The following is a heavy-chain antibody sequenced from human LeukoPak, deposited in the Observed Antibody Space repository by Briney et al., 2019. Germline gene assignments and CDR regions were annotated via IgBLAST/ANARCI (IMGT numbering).Heavy chain of an antibody. CDR2: IYYSGST. Sequence: SETLSLTCAVYGGSFSGYYWSWIRQPPGKGLEWIGYIYYSGSTNYNPSLKSRVTISVDTSKNQFSLKLSSVTAADTAVYYCARDASYYGSGVDYWGQGTLVTVSS. D-gene: IGHD3-10*01. CDR1: GGSFSGYY. CDR3: ARDASYYGSGVDY. V-gene: IGHV4-59*01. J-gene: IGHJ4*02.